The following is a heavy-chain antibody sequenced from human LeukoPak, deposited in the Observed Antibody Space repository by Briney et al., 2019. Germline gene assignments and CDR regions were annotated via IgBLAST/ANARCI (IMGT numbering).Heavy chain of an antibody. CDR1: GGSISSYY. CDR2: INHSGST. J-gene: IGHJ6*03. D-gene: IGHD5-18*01. Sequence: SETLSLTCTVSGGSISSYYWSWIRQPPGKGLEWIGEINHSGSTNYNPSLKSRVTISVDTSKNQFSLKMSSVTAADTAVYYCARSKGYSYGHPDYMDVWGKGTTVTVSS. V-gene: IGHV4-34*01. CDR3: ARSKGYSYGHPDYMDV.